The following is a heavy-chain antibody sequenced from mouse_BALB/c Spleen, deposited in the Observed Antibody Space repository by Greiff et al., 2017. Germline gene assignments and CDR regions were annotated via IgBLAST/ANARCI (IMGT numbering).Heavy chain of an antibody. CDR3: ARGSSAMDY. D-gene: IGHD2-1*01. J-gene: IGHJ2*01. Sequence: EVQGVESGGGLVQPGGSRKLSCAASGFTFSSFGMHWVRQAPEKGLEWVAYISSGSSTIYYADTVKGRFTISRDNPKNTLFLQMTSLRSEDTAMYYCARGSSAMDYWGQGTTLTVSS. CDR1: GFTFSSFG. V-gene: IGHV5-17*02. CDR2: ISSGSSTI.